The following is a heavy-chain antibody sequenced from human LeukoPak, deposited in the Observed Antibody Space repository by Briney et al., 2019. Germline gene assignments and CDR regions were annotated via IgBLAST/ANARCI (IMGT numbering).Heavy chain of an antibody. CDR3: ASDSSDWSDY. J-gene: IGHJ4*02. V-gene: IGHV4-34*01. Sequence: SETLSLTCAVYGGSFSGYYWSWIRQPPGKGLEWIGEINHSGSTNYNPSLKSRVTISVDTSKNQFSLKLSSVTAADTAVYYCASDSSDWSDYWGQGTLVTVSS. CDR2: INHSGST. D-gene: IGHD6-19*01. CDR1: GGSFSGYY.